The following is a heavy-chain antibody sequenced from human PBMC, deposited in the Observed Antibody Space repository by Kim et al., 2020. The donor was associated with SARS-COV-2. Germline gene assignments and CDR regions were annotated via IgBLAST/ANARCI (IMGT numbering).Heavy chain of an antibody. CDR1: GFTFGDYA. J-gene: IGHJ4*02. V-gene: IGHV3-49*04. CDR2: IRSKAYGGTT. Sequence: GGSLRLSCTASGFTFGDYAMSWVRQAPGKGLEWVGFIRSKAYGGTTEYAASVKGRFTISRDDSKSIAYLQMNSLKTEDTAVYYCTRDDGVRGYCSGGSCYNSKGGQGTLVTVSS. D-gene: IGHD2-15*01. CDR3: TRDDGVRGYCSGGSCYNSK.